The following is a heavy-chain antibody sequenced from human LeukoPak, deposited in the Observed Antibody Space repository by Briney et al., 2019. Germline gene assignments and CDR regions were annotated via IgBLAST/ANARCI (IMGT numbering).Heavy chain of an antibody. J-gene: IGHJ6*03. Sequence: PSETLSLTCTVSGGSISSYYWSWIRQPPGKGLEWIGYIYYSGSTNYNPSLKSRVTISVDTTKNQFSLKLSSVTAADTAVYYCAAGGTNGVWRTGGYYYYYYMDVWGKGTTVTVSS. CDR3: AAGGTNGVWRTGGYYYYYYMDV. CDR2: IYYSGST. V-gene: IGHV4-59*01. D-gene: IGHD2-8*01. CDR1: GGSISSYY.